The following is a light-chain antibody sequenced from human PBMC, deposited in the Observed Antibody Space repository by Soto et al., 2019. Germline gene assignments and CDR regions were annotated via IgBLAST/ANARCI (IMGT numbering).Light chain of an antibody. J-gene: IGKJ5*01. Sequence: IVMTQSPATLSVSPGERATLSCRASQSVSSNLAWYQQKPGQATRLLIYGASTRATGVPARFSGSGSGTEFTLTISSLQSEDFAVYYCQQYNNWTPITFGQGTRLEIK. CDR1: QSVSSN. CDR3: QQYNNWTPIT. CDR2: GAS. V-gene: IGKV3-15*01.